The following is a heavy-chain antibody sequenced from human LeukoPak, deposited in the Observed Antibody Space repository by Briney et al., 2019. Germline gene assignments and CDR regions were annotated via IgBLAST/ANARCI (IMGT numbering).Heavy chain of an antibody. J-gene: IGHJ4*02. Sequence: SETLSLTCTVSGGSVSSSSYYWGWIRQPPGKGLEWTGSIYYSGSTYYNPSLKSRVTISVDTSKNQFSLKLSSVTAADTAVYYCARDIAARVGFDYWGQGTLVTVSS. D-gene: IGHD6-6*01. CDR1: GGSVSSSSYY. CDR2: IYYSGST. CDR3: ARDIAARVGFDY. V-gene: IGHV4-39*07.